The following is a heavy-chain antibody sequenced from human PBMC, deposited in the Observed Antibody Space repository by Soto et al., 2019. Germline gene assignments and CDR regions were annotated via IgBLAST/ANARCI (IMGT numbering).Heavy chain of an antibody. Sequence: SETLSLTCTVSGGSISSSSYYWGWIRQPPGKGLEWIGSIYYSGSTYYNPSLKSRVTISVDTSKNQFSLKLSSVTAADTAVYYCARLYRRENWFDPWGQGTLVTVSS. D-gene: IGHD1-26*01. CDR2: IYYSGST. J-gene: IGHJ5*02. CDR3: ARLYRRENWFDP. V-gene: IGHV4-39*01. CDR1: GGSISSSSYY.